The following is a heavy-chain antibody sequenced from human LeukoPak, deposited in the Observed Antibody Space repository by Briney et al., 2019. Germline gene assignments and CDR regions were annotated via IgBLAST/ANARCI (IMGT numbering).Heavy chain of an antibody. CDR1: GFTFSSYS. CDR3: ARASVGYGPGSDALDI. V-gene: IGHV3-21*01. CDR2: ISSSSSYI. Sequence: PGGSLRLSCAASGFTFSSYSMNWVRQAPGKGLEWVSSISSSSSYIYYADSVKGRFTISRDNAKNSLYLQMNSLRAEDTAVYYCARASVGYGPGSDALDIWGQGTMVTVSS. D-gene: IGHD5-18*01. J-gene: IGHJ3*02.